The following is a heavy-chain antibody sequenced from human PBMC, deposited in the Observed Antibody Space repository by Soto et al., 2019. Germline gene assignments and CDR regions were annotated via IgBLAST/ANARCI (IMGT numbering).Heavy chain of an antibody. CDR3: ARDAYSSSSHYFDY. Sequence: EVQLVESGGGLVQPGGSLRLSCAGSGFTFSSYEMNWVRQAPGKGLEWVSYISSSGSTIYYADSVKGRFTISRDNAKNSLYLQMNSLRAEDTAVYYCARDAYSSSSHYFDYWGQGTLVSVSS. J-gene: IGHJ4*02. D-gene: IGHD6-6*01. CDR1: GFTFSSYE. CDR2: ISSSGSTI. V-gene: IGHV3-48*03.